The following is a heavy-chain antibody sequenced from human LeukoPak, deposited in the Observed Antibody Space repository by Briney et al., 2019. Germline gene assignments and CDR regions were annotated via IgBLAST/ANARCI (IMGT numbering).Heavy chain of an antibody. Sequence: SETLSLTCTVSGGSISSYYWSWIRQPPGKGLEWIGYIYYSGSTNYNPSLKSRVTISVDTSKNQFSLKLSSVTAADTAVYYCARHAPRGVYYLDYWGQGTLVTVSS. CDR1: GGSISSYY. D-gene: IGHD2-8*01. V-gene: IGHV4-59*08. J-gene: IGHJ4*02. CDR2: IYYSGST. CDR3: ARHAPRGVYYLDY.